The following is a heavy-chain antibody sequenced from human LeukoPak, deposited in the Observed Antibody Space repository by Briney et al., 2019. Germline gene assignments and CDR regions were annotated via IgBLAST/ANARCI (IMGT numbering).Heavy chain of an antibody. CDR1: GFTFSSFW. CDR2: IKQDGSEK. J-gene: IGHJ4*02. V-gene: IGHV3-7*01. D-gene: IGHD2-21*02. CDR3: ARDQIRRGDSVFDY. Sequence: GGSLRLSCAASGFTFSSFWMSWVRQAPGKGLEWVANIKQDGSEKHYVDSVKGRFTISRDNAKNSLYLQMNSLRAEDTAVYYCARDQIRRGDSVFDYWGQGTLVIVSS.